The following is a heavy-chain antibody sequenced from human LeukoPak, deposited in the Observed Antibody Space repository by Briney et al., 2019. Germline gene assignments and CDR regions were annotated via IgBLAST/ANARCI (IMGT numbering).Heavy chain of an antibody. CDR1: GGSISSYY. J-gene: IGHJ3*02. D-gene: IGHD1-1*01. CDR2: IYYSGST. Sequence: SETLSLPCNVSGGSISSYYWSWLRQPPGKGLEWIGYIYYSGSTNYNPSLKSRVTISVDTSKNQFSLKLSSVTAADTAVYYCARNLGGTDPLDAFDIWGQGTMVTVSS. V-gene: IGHV4-59*08. CDR3: ARNLGGTDPLDAFDI.